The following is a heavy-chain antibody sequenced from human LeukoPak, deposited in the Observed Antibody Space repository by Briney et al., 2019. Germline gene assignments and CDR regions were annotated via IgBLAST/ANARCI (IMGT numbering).Heavy chain of an antibody. V-gene: IGHV3-7*03. Sequence: GESLRLSCAASGFTFTNHWMSWVRQAPGKGLKWVANIKEDGSEKYYVDSVKGRFTVSRDNVKNSLFLQMNSLRVDDTAVYYCAKSGSSVFWSWGQGTLVTVSS. CDR1: GFTFTNHW. CDR2: IKEDGSEK. D-gene: IGHD3-3*02. CDR3: AKSGSSVFWS. J-gene: IGHJ5*02.